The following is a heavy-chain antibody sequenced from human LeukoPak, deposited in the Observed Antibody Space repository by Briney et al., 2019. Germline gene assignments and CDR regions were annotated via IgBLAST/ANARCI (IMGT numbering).Heavy chain of an antibody. J-gene: IGHJ4*02. V-gene: IGHV4-30-2*01. Sequence: PSQTLSLTCTVSGGSISIGGYSWSWIRQPPGQGLEWIGYIYYSGNTDYNPSLKSRVTISVDGSKNQFSLKLTSVTAADTAVYFCAREGMFHSASGIYYRVFDYWGQGILVTVSS. CDR2: IYYSGNT. CDR3: AREGMFHSASGIYYRVFDY. D-gene: IGHD3-10*01. CDR1: GGSISIGGYS.